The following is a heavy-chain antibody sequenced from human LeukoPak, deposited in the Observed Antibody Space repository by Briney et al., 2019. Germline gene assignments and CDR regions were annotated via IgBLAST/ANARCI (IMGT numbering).Heavy chain of an antibody. CDR3: ARGPVPGGEWFLYY. CDR1: GGSISSYY. CDR2: IYYSGST. D-gene: IGHD3-3*01. J-gene: IGHJ4*02. V-gene: IGHV4-59*08. Sequence: SETLSLTCTVSGGSISSYYWSWIRQPPGKGLEWIGYIYYSGSTNYNPSLKSRVTISVDTSKNQFSLKLSSVTAADTAVYYCARGPVPGGEWFLYYWGQGTLVTVSS.